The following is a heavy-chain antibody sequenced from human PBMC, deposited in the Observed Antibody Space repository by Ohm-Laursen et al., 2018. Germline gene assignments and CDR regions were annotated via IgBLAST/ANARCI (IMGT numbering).Heavy chain of an antibody. CDR2: MNPNSGNT. CDR1: GYTFTGYY. V-gene: IGHV1-8*02. J-gene: IGHJ3*02. D-gene: IGHD2-15*01. CDR3: ARATVRSGGSCYSSRKSGCRVYAFDI. Sequence: ASVKVSCKASGYTFTGYYMHWVRQAPGQGLEWMGWMNPNSGNTGYAQKFQGRVTMTRNTSISTAYMELSSLRSEDTAVYYCARATVRSGGSCYSSRKSGCRVYAFDIRGQGTMVTVSS.